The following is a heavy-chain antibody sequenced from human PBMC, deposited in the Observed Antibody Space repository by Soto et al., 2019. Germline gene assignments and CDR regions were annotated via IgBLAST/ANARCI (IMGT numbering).Heavy chain of an antibody. CDR1: GVSVSTGGYF. V-gene: IGHV4-31*03. Sequence: SETLSLTCTVSGVSVSTGGYFWTWIRQHPGKGLEWIGNIYYSGMTYYNPSLRGRVSISLDPSESQFSLKLNSVTAADTAVYYCARDSSGPGYSYGKFDYWGQGALVTVSS. J-gene: IGHJ4*02. CDR3: ARDSSGPGYSYGKFDY. CDR2: IYYSGMT. D-gene: IGHD5-18*01.